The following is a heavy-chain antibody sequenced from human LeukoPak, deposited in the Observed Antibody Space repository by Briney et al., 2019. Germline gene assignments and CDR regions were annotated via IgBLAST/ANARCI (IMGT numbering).Heavy chain of an antibody. V-gene: IGHV4-34*01. CDR2: VKHSGTA. J-gene: IGHJ3*02. CDR3: ASLNPFSGRRNAFDI. D-gene: IGHD1-26*01. Sequence: SETLSLTCAVHGGSFSGYYWSWIRQPPGQGLEWIGEVKHSGTARYNPSLESRVTISVDTSKSQSSLNVYFVTAADTAVYYCASLNPFSGRRNAFDIWGQGAMVTVSS. CDR1: GGSFSGYY.